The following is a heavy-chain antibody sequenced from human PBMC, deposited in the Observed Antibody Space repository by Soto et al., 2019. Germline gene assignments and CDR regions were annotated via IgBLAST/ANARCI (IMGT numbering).Heavy chain of an antibody. Sequence: GSLRLSCAASGFTFSNAWMSWVRQAPGKGLEWVGRIKSKTDGGTTDYAAPVKGRFTISRDDSKNTLYLQMNSLKTEDTAVYYCTSPIAAAGLDAFDIWGQGTMVTVSS. D-gene: IGHD6-13*01. J-gene: IGHJ3*02. CDR1: GFTFSNAW. V-gene: IGHV3-15*01. CDR2: IKSKTDGGTT. CDR3: TSPIAAAGLDAFDI.